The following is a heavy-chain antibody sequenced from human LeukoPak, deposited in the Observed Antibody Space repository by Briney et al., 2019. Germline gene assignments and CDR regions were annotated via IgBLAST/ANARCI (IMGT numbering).Heavy chain of an antibody. Sequence: SETLSLACTVSGGSINTYYWNWIRQPPGEGLEWIGNIYYSGTTSYNPSLESRVIISVDTSKNQFSLKLSSVTAADTAVYYCARDYDSSGYSDYWGQGTLVTVSS. CDR3: ARDYDSSGYSDY. CDR1: GGSINTYY. V-gene: IGHV4-59*08. CDR2: IYYSGTT. D-gene: IGHD3-22*01. J-gene: IGHJ4*02.